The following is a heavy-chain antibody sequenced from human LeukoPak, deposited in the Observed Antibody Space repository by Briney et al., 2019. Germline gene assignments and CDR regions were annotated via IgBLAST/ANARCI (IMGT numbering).Heavy chain of an antibody. Sequence: PSETLSLTCTVSGGSISSYYWSWIRQPPGKGLEWIGYIYYSGGTNYNPSLKSRVTISVDTSKNQFSLKLSSVTAADTAVYYCARYGESYGSGGNWFDPWGQGTLVTVSS. J-gene: IGHJ5*02. CDR1: GGSISSYY. CDR2: IYYSGGT. CDR3: ARYGESYGSGGNWFDP. V-gene: IGHV4-59*01. D-gene: IGHD3-10*01.